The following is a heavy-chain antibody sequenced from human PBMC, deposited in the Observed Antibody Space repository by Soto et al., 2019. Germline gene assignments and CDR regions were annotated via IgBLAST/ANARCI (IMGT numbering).Heavy chain of an antibody. CDR3: AREEYSSGSVPLFDY. J-gene: IGHJ4*02. Sequence: QVQLVQSGAEVKKPGSSVKVSCKASGGTFSSYTISWVRQAPGQGLEWMGRIIPILGIANYAQKFQGRVTITADKSTSTAYMELSSLRSEDTAVYYCAREEYSSGSVPLFDYWGQGTLVTVSS. V-gene: IGHV1-69*08. CDR1: GGTFSSYT. D-gene: IGHD6-19*01. CDR2: IIPILGIA.